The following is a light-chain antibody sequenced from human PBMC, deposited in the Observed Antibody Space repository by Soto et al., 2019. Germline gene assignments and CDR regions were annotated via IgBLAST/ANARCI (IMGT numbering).Light chain of an antibody. J-gene: IGKJ4*01. Sequence: IPMSMSLVSRSANVGDSGTITCRARLAISNYLAWYQQTPGKIPILLIYAASTLQAVVPSLFSGSGPRTDFAPSISCLHPDCAASYYYQNYNSAPGTFGGGTKVDTK. V-gene: IGKV1-27*01. CDR2: AAS. CDR1: LAISNY. CDR3: QNYNSAPGT.